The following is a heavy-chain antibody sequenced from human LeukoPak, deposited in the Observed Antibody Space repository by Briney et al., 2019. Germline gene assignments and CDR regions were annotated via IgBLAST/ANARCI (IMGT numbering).Heavy chain of an antibody. CDR1: GFTFDDYA. Sequence: SLRLSCAASGFTFDDYAMHWVRQAPGKGLEWVSGISWNSGSIGYADSVKGRFTISRDNAKNSLYLQMNSLRAEDTAVYYCAKDRWELLTLFDYWGQGTLVTVSS. CDR3: AKDRWELLTLFDY. V-gene: IGHV3-9*01. CDR2: ISWNSGSI. J-gene: IGHJ4*02. D-gene: IGHD1-26*01.